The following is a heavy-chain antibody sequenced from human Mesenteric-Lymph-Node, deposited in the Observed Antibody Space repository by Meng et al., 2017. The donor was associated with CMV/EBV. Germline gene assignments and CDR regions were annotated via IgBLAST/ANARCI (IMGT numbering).Heavy chain of an antibody. V-gene: IGHV3-23*01. CDR2: ITGSDGTT. D-gene: IGHD6-13*01. CDR3: ARGDSSSTWLVFDY. Sequence: GESLKISCAASVFTFNNHAMTWVRQAPGKGLEWVSTITGSDGTTYYADSVKGRFTISRDDSKNTVFLQMNSLRAEDTAVYYCARGDSSSTWLVFDYWGQGTLVTVSS. CDR1: VFTFNNHA. J-gene: IGHJ4*02.